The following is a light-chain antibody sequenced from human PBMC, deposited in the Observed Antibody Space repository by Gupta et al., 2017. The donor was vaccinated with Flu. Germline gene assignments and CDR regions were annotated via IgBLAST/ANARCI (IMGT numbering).Light chain of an antibody. CDR3: QQYGNSLT. Sequence: EIVLTQSPGTLSLSPGERATLSCRASQTVTSRYLAWYQQKPGQAPRLLIYGASNRATDIPDRFSGSGSGTDFTLTSSRLEHEDCAVYYCQQYGNSLTFGQGTRLDIK. J-gene: IGKJ5*01. CDR1: QTVTSRY. CDR2: GAS. V-gene: IGKV3-20*01.